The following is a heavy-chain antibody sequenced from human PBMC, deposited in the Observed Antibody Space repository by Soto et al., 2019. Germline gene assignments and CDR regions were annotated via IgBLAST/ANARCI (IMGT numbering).Heavy chain of an antibody. J-gene: IGHJ6*02. D-gene: IGHD3-9*01. CDR2: ISSSSSYT. Sequence: GGSLRLSCAASGFTFSDYYMSWIRQAPGKGLEWVSYISSSSSYTNYADSVKGRFTISRDNAKNSLYLQMNSLRAEDTAVYYCATVTESDTDGMDVWGQGTTVTVYS. CDR1: GFTFSDYY. CDR3: ATVTESDTDGMDV. V-gene: IGHV3-11*06.